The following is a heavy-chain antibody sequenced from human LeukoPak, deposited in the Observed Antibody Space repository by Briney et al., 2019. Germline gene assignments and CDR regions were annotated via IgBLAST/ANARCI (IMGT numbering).Heavy chain of an antibody. CDR3: AREDVVTAIPEYFQH. J-gene: IGHJ1*01. V-gene: IGHV4-39*02. CDR2: ICYSGST. D-gene: IGHD2-21*02. Sequence: SETLSLTCTVSGGSISSSSYYWGWIRQPPGKGLEWIGSICYSGSTYYNPSLKSRVTIPVDTSKNQFSLKLSSVTAADTAVYYCAREDVVTAIPEYFQHWGQGTLVTVSS. CDR1: GGSISSSSYY.